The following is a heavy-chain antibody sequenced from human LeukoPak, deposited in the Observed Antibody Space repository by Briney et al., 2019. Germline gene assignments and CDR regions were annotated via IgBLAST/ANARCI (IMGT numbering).Heavy chain of an antibody. CDR2: IYSGGST. CDR3: ARGGSYLSAFDI. J-gene: IGHJ3*02. CDR1: GLTVSSNY. D-gene: IGHD1-26*01. Sequence: GDSLRLSCAASGLTVSSNYMMWLRHAPGKGLEWVSIIYSGGSTFYADSVKGRFTISRDNSKNTLYLQMNSLRAEDTAVYYCARGGSYLSAFDIWGQGTLVTVSS. V-gene: IGHV3-53*01.